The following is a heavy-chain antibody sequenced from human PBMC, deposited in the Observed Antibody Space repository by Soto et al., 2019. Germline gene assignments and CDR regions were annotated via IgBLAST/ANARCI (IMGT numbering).Heavy chain of an antibody. CDR1: GGSFSGYS. V-gene: IGHV4-34*01. Sequence: SETLSLTCAVYGGSFSGYSWTWIRQPPGTGLEWIGEINHSGSTNYNPSLKSRVTISVDTSKSQFSLQLNSVTPDDTAVYYCARLIGNSWLDSWGQGTLVTVSS. D-gene: IGHD2-8*01. J-gene: IGHJ5*01. CDR3: ARLIGNSWLDS. CDR2: INHSGST.